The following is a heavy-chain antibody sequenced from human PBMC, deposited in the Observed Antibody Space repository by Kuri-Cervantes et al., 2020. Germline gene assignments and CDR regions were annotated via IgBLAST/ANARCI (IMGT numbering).Heavy chain of an antibody. CDR2: ISYDGDTK. Sequence: GESLKISCAASGFTFTNYGMHRVRQAPGKGLEWVAVISYDGDTKYNADSVKGRFTISRGASKNTLYLQMNSLRAEDTAVYYCAKDISQYCGGDCYPYGMDVWGQGTTVTVSS. CDR1: GFTFTNYG. J-gene: IGHJ6*02. CDR3: AKDISQYCGGDCYPYGMDV. V-gene: IGHV3-30*18. D-gene: IGHD2-21*02.